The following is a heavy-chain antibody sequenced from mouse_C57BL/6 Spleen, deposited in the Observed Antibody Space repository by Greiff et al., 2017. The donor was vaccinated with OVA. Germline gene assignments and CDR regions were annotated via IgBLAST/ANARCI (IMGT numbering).Heavy chain of an antibody. CDR3: AKNVDGYHGGYVDV. Sequence: VQLKESGPGLVQPSQSLSITCTVSGFSLTSYGVHWVRQSPGKGLEWLGVIWRGGSTDYNAAFMSRLSITKDNSKSQVFFKMNSLQADDTAIYYCAKNVDGYHGGYVDVWGTGTTVTVSS. V-gene: IGHV2-5*01. CDR1: GFSLTSYG. D-gene: IGHD2-3*01. J-gene: IGHJ1*03. CDR2: IWRGGST.